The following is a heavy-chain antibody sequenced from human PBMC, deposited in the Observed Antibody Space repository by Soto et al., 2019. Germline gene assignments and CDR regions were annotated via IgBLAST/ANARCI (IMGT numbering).Heavy chain of an antibody. CDR3: ARGGGVGVAGSAAFDM. CDR2: INPATGAS. CDR1: GYPVTAYY. D-gene: IGHD3-3*01. Sequence: QLHLVQSGAVVKKPGASVTVSCSASGYPVTAYYMHWVRQAPGRGLEWMGGINPATGASKYTQTFQGRVTMTRDTSKHTVFMAPSGLTSEDTAGFYCARGGGVGVAGSAAFDMWGQGTLVTVSS. J-gene: IGHJ3*02. V-gene: IGHV1-2*02.